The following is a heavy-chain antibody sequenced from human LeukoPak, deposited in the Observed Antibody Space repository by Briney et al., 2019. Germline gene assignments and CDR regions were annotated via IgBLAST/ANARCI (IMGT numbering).Heavy chain of an antibody. D-gene: IGHD3-16*01. V-gene: IGHV3-23*01. J-gene: IGHJ4*02. CDR3: ARLGGGDYFDY. CDR2: ISPGGDET. CDR1: GFTFSNAW. Sequence: GGSLRLSCAASGFTFSNAWMSWVRQAPGKGLEWVSGISPGGDETNYADSVKGRFTISRDNSKNTLYLQMNSLRAEDTAVYYCARLGGGDYFDYWGQGTLVTVSS.